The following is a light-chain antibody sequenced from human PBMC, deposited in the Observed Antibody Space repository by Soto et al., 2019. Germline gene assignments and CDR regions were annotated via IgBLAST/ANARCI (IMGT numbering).Light chain of an antibody. CDR3: MQATHLPRT. CDR1: QSLVFRDGNTY. CDR2: KVS. J-gene: IGKJ1*01. V-gene: IGKV2-30*01. Sequence: EVVMTQSQLSLPVALGQPASVSCRSSQSLVFRDGNTYLNWFHQRPGQSPRRLIYKVSYRDPGVPDRFSGSESGTNFTLTISRVEAEDVGIYYCMQATHLPRTFGQGTKVDIK.